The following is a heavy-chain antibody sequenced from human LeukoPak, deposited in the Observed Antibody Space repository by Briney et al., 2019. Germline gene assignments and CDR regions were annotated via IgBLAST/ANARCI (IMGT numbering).Heavy chain of an antibody. Sequence: PGASVKVSCKASGYTFTSYDISWVRQATGQGLEWMGWINAGNGNTKYSQKFQGRVTITRDTSASTAYMELSSLRSEDTAVYYCARTGADYGDYVFDYWGQGTLVTVSS. V-gene: IGHV1-3*01. CDR1: GYTFTSYD. CDR3: ARTGADYGDYVFDY. CDR2: INAGNGNT. J-gene: IGHJ4*02. D-gene: IGHD4-17*01.